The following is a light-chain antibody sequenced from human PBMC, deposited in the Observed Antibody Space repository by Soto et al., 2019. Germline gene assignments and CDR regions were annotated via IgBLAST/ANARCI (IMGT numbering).Light chain of an antibody. CDR2: DAS. Sequence: EIVLTQSPATLSLSPGERATLSCRASQSVSSYLAWYQQKPGQAPRLLIYDASNRATDIPARFSGSGSGTDFTLTISSPEPEDFAVYYCQQRSNWPTFGPGTKVDIK. CDR1: QSVSSY. V-gene: IGKV3-11*01. J-gene: IGKJ3*01. CDR3: QQRSNWPT.